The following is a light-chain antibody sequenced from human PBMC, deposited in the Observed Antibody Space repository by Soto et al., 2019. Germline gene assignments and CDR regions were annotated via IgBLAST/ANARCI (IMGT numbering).Light chain of an antibody. J-gene: IGKJ5*01. CDR2: DTS. CDR3: QQYGSVIT. CDR1: QGIGST. V-gene: IGKV3-15*01. Sequence: EIIMTQSPATLSVSPGEGATLSCRASQGIGSTLAWYQHKPGQTPRLLIYDTSTRATGVPARFSGSGSGTDFTLTISRLEPEDFAVYYCQQYGSVITFGQGTRLEIK.